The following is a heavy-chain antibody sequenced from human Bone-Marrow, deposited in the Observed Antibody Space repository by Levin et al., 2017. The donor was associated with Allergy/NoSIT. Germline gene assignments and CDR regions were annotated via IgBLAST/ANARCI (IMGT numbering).Heavy chain of an antibody. CDR3: AKVLYVDTAGFDY. V-gene: IGHV3-30*18. CDR1: GFTFSSYG. CDR2: ISYDGSNK. J-gene: IGHJ4*02. D-gene: IGHD5-18*01. Sequence: GESLKISCAASGFTFSSYGMHWVRQAPGKGLEWVAVISYDGSNKYYADSVKGRFTISRDNSKNTLYLQMNSLRAEDTAVYYCAKVLYVDTAGFDYWGQGTLVTVSS.